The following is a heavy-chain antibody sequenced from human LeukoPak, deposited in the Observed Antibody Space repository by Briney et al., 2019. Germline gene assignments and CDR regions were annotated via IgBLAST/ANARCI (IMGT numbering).Heavy chain of an antibody. CDR3: GRDRYALQH. D-gene: IGHD5-12*01. CDR1: GFTFSSYQ. Sequence: AGGSLRLYCAASGFTFSSYQRKWVPQAPGQGLEWMSYISTDGSTIDYADSVKGRFTSSRDNAENSLYLQMNSLRDEDTAVYYCGRDRYALQHWGQGTLVTVSS. J-gene: IGHJ1*01. CDR2: ISTDGSTI. V-gene: IGHV3-48*03.